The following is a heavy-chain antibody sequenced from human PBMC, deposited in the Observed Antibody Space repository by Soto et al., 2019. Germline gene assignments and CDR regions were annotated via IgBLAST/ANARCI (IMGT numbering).Heavy chain of an antibody. CDR2: IYYSGST. D-gene: IGHD3-9*01. Sequence: SETLSLTCTVSGGSISSYYWSWIRQPPGKGLEWIGYIYYSGSTNYNPSLKSRVTISVDTSKNQFSLKLTSVTAADKAVYYCGRNQRIYDILTGYYKGPFDSWGQGTLVTVSS. CDR1: GGSISSYY. V-gene: IGHV4-59*12. J-gene: IGHJ4*02. CDR3: GRNQRIYDILTGYYKGPFDS.